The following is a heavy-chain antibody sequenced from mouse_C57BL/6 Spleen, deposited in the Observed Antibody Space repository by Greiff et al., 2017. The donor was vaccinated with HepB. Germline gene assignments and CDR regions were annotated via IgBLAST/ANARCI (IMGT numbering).Heavy chain of an antibody. CDR2: INYDGSST. Sequence: DVKLVESEGGLVQPGSSMKLSCTASGFTFSDYYMAWVRQVPEKGLEWVANINYDGSSTYYLDSLKSRFIISRDNAKNILYLQMSSLKSEDTATYYCAREEYYGSSYSYFDYWGQGTTLTVSS. CDR1: GFTFSDYY. V-gene: IGHV5-16*01. CDR3: AREEYYGSSYSYFDY. D-gene: IGHD1-1*01. J-gene: IGHJ2*01.